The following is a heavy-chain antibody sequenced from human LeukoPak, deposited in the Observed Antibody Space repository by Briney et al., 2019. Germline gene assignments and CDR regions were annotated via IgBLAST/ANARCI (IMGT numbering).Heavy chain of an antibody. J-gene: IGHJ3*02. Sequence: GGSLRLSCAASGFTFSYYWMSWVRQAPGKGLEWVANIKQDGSEKYYVDSVKGRFTISRDNAKNSLYLQMNSLRAEDTAVYYCARGQDTVVTSRDAFDIWGQGTMVTVSS. CDR1: GFTFSYYW. CDR2: IKQDGSEK. V-gene: IGHV3-7*01. CDR3: ARGQDTVVTSRDAFDI. D-gene: IGHD4-23*01.